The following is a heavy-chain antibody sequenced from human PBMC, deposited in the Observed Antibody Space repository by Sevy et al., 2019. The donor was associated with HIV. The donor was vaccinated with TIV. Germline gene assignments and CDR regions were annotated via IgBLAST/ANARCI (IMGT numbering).Heavy chain of an antibody. CDR3: ARAPPVVVVPGAPSWFDP. D-gene: IGHD2-2*01. J-gene: IGHJ5*02. V-gene: IGHV4-34*01. CDR2: INHNGST. Sequence: SETLSLTCAVYGGSFSGYYWNWIRQTPGKGLEWIGEINHNGSTNYNPSLKSRVTISVHTSKNQFSLRLNSVTAADTAVYYCARAPPVVVVPGAPSWFDPWGQGTLVTVSS. CDR1: GGSFSGYY.